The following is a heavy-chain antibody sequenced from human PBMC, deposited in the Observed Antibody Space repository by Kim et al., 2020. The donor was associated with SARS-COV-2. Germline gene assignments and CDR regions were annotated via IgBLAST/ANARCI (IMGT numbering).Heavy chain of an antibody. V-gene: IGHV4-4*02. J-gene: IGHJ4*02. Sequence: NPSLKSRVTISVDKSKNQFSLKLSSVTAGDTAVYYCARDKGSGSYGTFDYWGQGTLVTVSS. D-gene: IGHD3-10*01. CDR3: ARDKGSGSYGTFDY.